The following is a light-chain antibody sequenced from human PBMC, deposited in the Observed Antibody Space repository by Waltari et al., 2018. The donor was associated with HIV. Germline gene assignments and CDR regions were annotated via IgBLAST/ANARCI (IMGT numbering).Light chain of an antibody. Sequence: QSALTQPASVSGPPGQSTTIPCSGSSSDFGFYNYVSWYQHVPGKVPKVIIYQLTSRPSGDSHLFSGSRSGYTASLSISGLEAEDEADYYCTSYTPNDMLVFGGGTNVTVL. CDR1: SSDFGFYNY. V-gene: IGLV2-14*01. J-gene: IGLJ2*01. CDR3: TSYTPNDMLV. CDR2: QLT.